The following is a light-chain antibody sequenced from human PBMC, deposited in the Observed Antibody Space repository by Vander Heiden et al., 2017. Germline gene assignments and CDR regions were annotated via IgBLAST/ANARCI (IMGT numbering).Light chain of an antibody. CDR1: QSVRSTY. V-gene: IGKV3-20*01. J-gene: IGKJ1*01. CDR2: GAS. CDR3: QQDSNSPWT. Sequence: EIVLTQSPGTLSLSPGEGATLSCRASQSVRSTYLAWYQHKPGRAPRLLIYGASSRATGIPDRFSGSGSGTDFTLTISRLEPEDFAVYYCQQDSNSPWTFGQGTKVEIK.